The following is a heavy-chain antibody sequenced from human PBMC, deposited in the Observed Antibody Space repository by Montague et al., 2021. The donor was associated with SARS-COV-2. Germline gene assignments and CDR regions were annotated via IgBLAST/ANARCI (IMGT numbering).Heavy chain of an antibody. CDR2: INHSGRS. D-gene: IGHD2-15*01. V-gene: IGHV4-34*01. CDR3: ARGVVAAPPVVDY. Sequence: SETLSLTCDVSGVSLSGYFWSWLRQPPGKGPEWIGQINHSGRSDSNPSLMDRVTISIDTSKKQFSLNLTSVTVADTAMYYCARGVVAAPPVVDYWGRGTLVTVSS. J-gene: IGHJ4*02. CDR1: GVSLSGYF.